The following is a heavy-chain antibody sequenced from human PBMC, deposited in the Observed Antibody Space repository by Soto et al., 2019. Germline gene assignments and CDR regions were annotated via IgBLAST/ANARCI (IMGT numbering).Heavy chain of an antibody. D-gene: IGHD3-10*01. CDR1: GFTLSGHG. CDR2: VTHDGTER. CDR3: AREKNSGYYRAVDY. Sequence: QVPLVASGGGVVQPGRSLSLSCAASGFTLSGHGLHWVRQAPGKGLEWVAVVTHDGTERHYPDSVKGRFTITRDISKNTFYLQMNSLRVEDTAMYYCAREKNSGYYRAVDYWGQGTLVTVSS. J-gene: IGHJ4*02. V-gene: IGHV3-30*03.